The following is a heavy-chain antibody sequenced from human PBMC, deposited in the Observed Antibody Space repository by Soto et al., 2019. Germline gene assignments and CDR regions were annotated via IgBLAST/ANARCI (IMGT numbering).Heavy chain of an antibody. CDR1: GYTITSYG. J-gene: IGHJ4*02. V-gene: IGHV1-18*01. D-gene: IGHD3-22*01. CDR3: ARGPYYYDSSGYYPPTTYYFDY. CDR2: ISAYNGNT. Sequence: ASVKVSCKASGYTITSYGSSWVRQAPGQGREGMGWISAYNGNTNYAQKLQGRVTMTTDTSTSTAYMELRSLRSDDTAVYYCARGPYYYDSSGYYPPTTYYFDYWGQGTLVTVSS.